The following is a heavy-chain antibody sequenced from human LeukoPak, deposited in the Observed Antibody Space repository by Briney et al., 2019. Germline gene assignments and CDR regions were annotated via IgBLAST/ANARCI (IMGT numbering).Heavy chain of an antibody. D-gene: IGHD5-18*01. V-gene: IGHV3-21*01. J-gene: IGHJ4*02. CDR1: GFTFSSYS. Sequence: GGSLRLSCAASGFTFSSYSMNWVRQAPGKGLGWVSSISSSSSYIYYADSVKGRFTISRDNAKNSLYLQMNSLRAEDTAVYYCARGDGYSYGYIANWGQGTLVTVSS. CDR3: ARGDGYSYGYIAN. CDR2: ISSSSSYI.